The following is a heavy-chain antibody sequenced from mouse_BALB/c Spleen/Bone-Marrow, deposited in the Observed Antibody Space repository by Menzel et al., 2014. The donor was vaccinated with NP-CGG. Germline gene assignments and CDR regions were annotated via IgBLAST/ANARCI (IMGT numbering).Heavy chain of an antibody. CDR1: GFTFTDYY. Sequence: EVKLVESGGGLVQPGGSLTLSCATSGFTFTDYYMSWVRQPPGKALEWLGFIRNKAKGYTSENSASVKGRFTISRDNSQSILYLQMNTLRAEDSATYYCARDINYDIYWYFDVWGAGTTVTVSS. CDR3: ARDINYDIYWYFDV. CDR2: IRNKAKGYTS. J-gene: IGHJ1*01. V-gene: IGHV7-3*02. D-gene: IGHD2-4*01.